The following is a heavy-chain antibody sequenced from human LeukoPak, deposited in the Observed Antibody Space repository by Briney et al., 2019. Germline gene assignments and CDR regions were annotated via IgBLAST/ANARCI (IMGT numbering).Heavy chain of an antibody. J-gene: IGHJ4*02. Sequence: ASVKVSCKASGYTFTGYYMHWVRQAPGQGLEWMGWINPNSGGTNYAQKFQGRVTMTRDTSISTAYMELSRLRSDDTAVYYCARAPPTFNLNYTRGFEYWGQGTLVTVSS. CDR3: ARAPPTFNLNYTRGFEY. V-gene: IGHV1-2*02. CDR2: INPNSGGT. CDR1: GYTFTGYY. D-gene: IGHD1-7*01.